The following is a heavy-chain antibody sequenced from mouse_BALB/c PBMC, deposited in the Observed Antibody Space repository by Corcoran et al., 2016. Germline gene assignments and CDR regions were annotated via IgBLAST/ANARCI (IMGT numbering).Heavy chain of an antibody. CDR3: AIYYGSSWGWFAC. Sequence: DVQLQESGPGLVKPSQSLSLTCSVTGYSITSGYYWNWIRQFPGNKLEWMGYISYDGSNNYNPSLKNRISITRDTSKNQFFLKLNSVTTEDTATYYCAIYYGSSWGWFACWGQGTLVTVSA. V-gene: IGHV3-6*02. D-gene: IGHD1-1*01. CDR2: ISYDGSN. CDR1: GYSITSGYY. J-gene: IGHJ3*01.